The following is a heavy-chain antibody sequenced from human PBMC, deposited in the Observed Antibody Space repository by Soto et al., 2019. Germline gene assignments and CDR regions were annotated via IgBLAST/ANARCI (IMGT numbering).Heavy chain of an antibody. CDR2: ISAYNGNT. Sequence: ASVKVSCKASGYTFSSYGISWVRQAPGQGPEWMGWISAYNGNTNYAQKLQGRVTMTTDTSTNTAYMELRSLRSDDTAVYYCARRAGYSSSWYHPEAAYYFDYWGQGTLVTVSS. D-gene: IGHD6-13*01. J-gene: IGHJ4*02. CDR1: GYTFSSYG. CDR3: ARRAGYSSSWYHPEAAYYFDY. V-gene: IGHV1-18*01.